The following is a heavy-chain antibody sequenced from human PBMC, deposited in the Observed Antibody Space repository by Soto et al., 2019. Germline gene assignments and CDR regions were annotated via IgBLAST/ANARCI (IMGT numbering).Heavy chain of an antibody. V-gene: IGHV4-34*01. CDR3: ATTGYSCSGGSCQGYYGMDV. Sequence: SETLSLTCAVYGGSFSGYYWSWIRQPPGKGLEWIGEINHSGSTNYNPSLKSRVTISVDTSKNQFSLKLSSVTAADTAVYYCATTGYSCSGGSCQGYYGMDVWGQGPTVTVS. CDR1: GGSFSGYY. CDR2: INHSGST. D-gene: IGHD2-15*01. J-gene: IGHJ6*02.